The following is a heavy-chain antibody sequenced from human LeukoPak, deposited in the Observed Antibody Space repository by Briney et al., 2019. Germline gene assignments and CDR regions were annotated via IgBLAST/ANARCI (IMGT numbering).Heavy chain of an antibody. J-gene: IGHJ6*04. CDR1: GYSFTSYW. CDR2: IDPSDSYT. D-gene: IGHD3-10*01. V-gene: IGHV5-10-1*01. Sequence: GESPKISCKGSGYSFTSYWISWVRQMPGKGLEWMGRIDPSDSYTNYSPSFQGHVTISADKSISTAYLQWSSLKASDTAMYYCARLVVRGVIEDYYGMDVWGKGTTVTVSS. CDR3: ARLVVRGVIEDYYGMDV.